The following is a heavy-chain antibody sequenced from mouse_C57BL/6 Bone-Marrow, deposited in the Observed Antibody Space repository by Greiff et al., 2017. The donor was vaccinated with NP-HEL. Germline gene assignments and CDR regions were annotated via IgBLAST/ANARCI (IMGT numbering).Heavy chain of an antibody. CDR2: INPGSGGT. CDR1: GYAFTNYL. V-gene: IGHV1-54*01. CDR3: ARKGNYDYGYFDV. D-gene: IGHD2-4*01. J-gene: IGHJ1*03. Sequence: QVQLQQSGAELVRPGTSVKVSCKASGYAFTNYLIEWVKQRPGQGLEWIGVINPGSGGTNYNEKFKGKATLTADKSSSTAYMQLSSLTSEDSAVYFCARKGNYDYGYFDVWGTGTTVTVSS.